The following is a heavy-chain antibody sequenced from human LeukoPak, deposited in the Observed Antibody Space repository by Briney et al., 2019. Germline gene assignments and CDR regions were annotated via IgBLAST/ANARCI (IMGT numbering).Heavy chain of an antibody. V-gene: IGHV4-61*02. CDR1: GASISSGPYY. D-gene: IGHD6-13*01. CDR3: ARVGDSGIAAAVDKGYYYYYYMDV. CDR2: IYTSGST. Sequence: SETLSLTCTVSGASISSGPYYWNWIRQPAGRRLEWIGRIYTSGSTNYHPSLKSRVTISVDTSKNQFSLSLKSVTAADTAVYYCARVGDSGIAAAVDKGYYYYYYMDVWGKGTTVTISS. J-gene: IGHJ6*03.